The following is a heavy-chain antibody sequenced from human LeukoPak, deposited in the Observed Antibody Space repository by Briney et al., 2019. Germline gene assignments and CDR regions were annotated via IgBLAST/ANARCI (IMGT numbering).Heavy chain of an antibody. V-gene: IGHV1-46*01. CDR2: INPSGGST. J-gene: IGHJ6*02. CDR3: AREIAVAGYYYGMDV. Sequence: ASVTVSCKASGYTFTSYYMHWVRQAPGQGLEWMGIINPSGGSTSYAQKFQGRVTMTRDTSTSTVYMELSSLRSEDTAVYYCAREIAVAGYYYGMDVWGQGTTVTVSS. CDR1: GYTFTSYY. D-gene: IGHD6-19*01.